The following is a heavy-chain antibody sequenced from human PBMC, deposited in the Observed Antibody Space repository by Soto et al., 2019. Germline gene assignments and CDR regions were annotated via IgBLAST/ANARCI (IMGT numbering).Heavy chain of an antibody. D-gene: IGHD6-13*01. CDR2: IYYSGST. Sequence: QVQLQESGPGLVKPSQTLSLTCTVSGGSISSGGYYWSWIRQHPGKGLEWIGYIYYSGSTYYNTCLKSRVTISVDTSKNQYSLKLSSVTAADTAVYYCARDGGSSSWYYFDYWGQGTLVTVSS. CDR3: ARDGGSSSWYYFDY. J-gene: IGHJ4*02. CDR1: GGSISSGGYY. V-gene: IGHV4-31*03.